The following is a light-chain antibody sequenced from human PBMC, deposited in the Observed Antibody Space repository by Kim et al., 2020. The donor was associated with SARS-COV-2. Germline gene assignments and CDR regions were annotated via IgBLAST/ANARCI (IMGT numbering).Light chain of an antibody. CDR2: YDS. CDR1: NIGSTS. J-gene: IGLJ3*02. CDR3: QVRDSSSDHPV. Sequence: SYELTQPPSVSVAPGKTARITCGGNNIGSTSVHWYQQKPGQAHVLVIYYDSDRPSGIPERFSGSNSGNTATLTISRVEAGDEADYYGQVRDSSSDHPVFG. V-gene: IGLV3-21*04.